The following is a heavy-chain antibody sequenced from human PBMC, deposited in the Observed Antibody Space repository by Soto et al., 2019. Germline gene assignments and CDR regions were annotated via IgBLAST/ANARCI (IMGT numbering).Heavy chain of an antibody. D-gene: IGHD3-10*01. CDR2: MNPNSGNT. Sequence: GASVKVSCKASGYTFTSYDINWVRQATGQGLEWMGWMNPNSGNTGYAQKFQGRVTMTRNTSISTAYMELSSLRSEDTAVYYCARHAYGSGFYYGMNVWGQGTTVTVSS. V-gene: IGHV1-8*01. CDR3: ARHAYGSGFYYGMNV. J-gene: IGHJ6*02. CDR1: GYTFTSYD.